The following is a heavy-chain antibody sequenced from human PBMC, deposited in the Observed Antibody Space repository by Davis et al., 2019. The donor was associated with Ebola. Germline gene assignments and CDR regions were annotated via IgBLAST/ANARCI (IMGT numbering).Heavy chain of an antibody. Sequence: PGGSLRLSCAASGFTFDDYAMHWVRQAPGKGLEWVSGISWNSGSIGYADSVKGRFTISRDNAKNSLYLQMNSLRAEDTALYYCATSTAMVHFDYWGQGSLVTVSS. CDR2: ISWNSGSI. CDR1: GFTFDDYA. J-gene: IGHJ4*02. V-gene: IGHV3-9*01. D-gene: IGHD5-18*01. CDR3: ATSTAMVHFDY.